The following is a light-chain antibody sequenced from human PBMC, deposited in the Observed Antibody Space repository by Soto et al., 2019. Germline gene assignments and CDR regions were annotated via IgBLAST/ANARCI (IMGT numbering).Light chain of an antibody. CDR1: QSVSRH. V-gene: IGKV3-11*01. CDR3: QQRSNWPRNT. Sequence: EIVLTQSPATLSLSPGERATLSCRASQSVSRHLAWYQQKPGQAPRLLIYDISGRATGIPARFSGSGSGTDFTLTISSLEPEDSAVYYCQQRSNWPRNTFGQGTKLEIK. J-gene: IGKJ2*01. CDR2: DIS.